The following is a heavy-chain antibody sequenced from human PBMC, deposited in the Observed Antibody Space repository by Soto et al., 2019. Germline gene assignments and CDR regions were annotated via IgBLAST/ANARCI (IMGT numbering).Heavy chain of an antibody. CDR2: ISWNGGRI. D-gene: IGHD4-4*01. V-gene: IGHV3-9*01. Sequence: LRLSCAASGFAVEEFGINWFLQAPGKGPEWVSRISWNGGRIDYADSVKGRFTISRDNAKNALYLQMNSLRPEDTALYYCAKIGSNYLYSFDSWGQGTLVTVSS. CDR3: AKIGSNYLYSFDS. J-gene: IGHJ4*02. CDR1: GFAVEEFG.